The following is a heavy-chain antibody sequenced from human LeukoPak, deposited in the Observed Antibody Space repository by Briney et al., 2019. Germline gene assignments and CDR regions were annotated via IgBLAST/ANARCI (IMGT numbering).Heavy chain of an antibody. J-gene: IGHJ4*02. V-gene: IGHV3-23*01. CDR1: GFTFSGYA. CDR2: ISGRGGNT. Sequence: GGSLRLSCAASGFTFSGYAMSWVRPAPGKGLQWVSAISGRGGNTDYAESVKGRFTISRDNSKDTLYLQLNSLRVEDTAVYYCVKNNLIGYKFGYDDYWGQGTPVTVSS. CDR3: VKNNLIGYKFGYDDY. D-gene: IGHD5-18*01.